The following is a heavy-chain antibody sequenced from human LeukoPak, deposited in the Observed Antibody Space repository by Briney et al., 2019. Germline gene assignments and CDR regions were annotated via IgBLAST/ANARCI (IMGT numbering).Heavy chain of an antibody. Sequence: GRSLRLSCAASGFTFDDYALHWVRQAPGKGLEWVSGISWNSGSIGYADSVKGRFTISRDNAKNSLYLQMNSLRAEDTALYYYAKDMGSSGWVDPNDYWGQGTLVTVSS. CDR2: ISWNSGSI. J-gene: IGHJ4*02. V-gene: IGHV3-9*01. CDR1: GFTFDDYA. CDR3: AKDMGSSGWVDPNDY. D-gene: IGHD6-19*01.